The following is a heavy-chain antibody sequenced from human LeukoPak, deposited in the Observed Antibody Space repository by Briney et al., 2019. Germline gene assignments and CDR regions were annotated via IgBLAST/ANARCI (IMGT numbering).Heavy chain of an antibody. CDR2: INEDGTSA. J-gene: IGHJ4*02. CDR3: ARVPTNSYGFGE. V-gene: IGHV3-74*01. CDR1: GFAFSVYW. Sequence: PGGSLRLSCAASGFAFSVYWMHWVRHAPGKGLVWVAHINEDGTSAIHADSVKGRFTISRDSAKNTLYLQMNSLTVEDTAVYYCARVPTNSYGFGEWGQGSLGTVSS. D-gene: IGHD5-18*01.